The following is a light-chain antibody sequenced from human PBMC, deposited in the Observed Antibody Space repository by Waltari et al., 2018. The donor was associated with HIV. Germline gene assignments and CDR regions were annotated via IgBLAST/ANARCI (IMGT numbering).Light chain of an antibody. CDR3: QVWDTNTVV. V-gene: IGLV3-1*01. CDR2: AGS. Sequence: SYDLTQAPSVSVSPGQTANITCSGDKLGDRFVSWYVQKTGQSPVLVMYAGSTRPSGSPDRFSGSNSGDTAALSIGGTLATDEGDYFCQVWDTNTVVFGGGTRLTVL. J-gene: IGLJ2*01. CDR1: KLGDRF.